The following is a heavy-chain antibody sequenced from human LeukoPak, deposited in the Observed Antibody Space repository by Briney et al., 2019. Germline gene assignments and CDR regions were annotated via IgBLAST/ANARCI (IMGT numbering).Heavy chain of an antibody. CDR3: ARETQYELFDH. D-gene: IGHD1-7*01. CDR2: IIPILGIA. Sequence: GASVNLSRKASGATFSSYAISWVRQAPGQGLEWMGRIIPILGIANYAQKFQGRVTITADKSTSTAYMELSSLRSEDTAVYYCARETQYELFDHWGQGTLVTVSS. J-gene: IGHJ4*02. CDR1: GATFSSYA. V-gene: IGHV1-69*04.